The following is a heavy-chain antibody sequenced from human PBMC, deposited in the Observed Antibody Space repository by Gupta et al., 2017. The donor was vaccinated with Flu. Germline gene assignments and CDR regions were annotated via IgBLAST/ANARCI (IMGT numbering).Heavy chain of an antibody. J-gene: IGHJ4*02. CDR2: MSKDETET. Sequence: GRGLEWVAVMSKDETETHYADSVMGRFTISRDNSKNTLDLQMNSLTRADTAVYYCAKGFTYGAYLTSGDGLQFWGQGTLVTVSS. D-gene: IGHD4-17*01. V-gene: IGHV3-30*18. CDR3: AKGFTYGAYLTSGDGLQF.